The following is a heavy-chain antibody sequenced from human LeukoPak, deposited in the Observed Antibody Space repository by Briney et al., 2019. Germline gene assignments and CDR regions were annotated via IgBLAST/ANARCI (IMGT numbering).Heavy chain of an antibody. CDR3: AGGTFNGGTAYFDY. D-gene: IGHD4-23*01. V-gene: IGHV3-21*01. Sequence: GGSLRLSCAASGFTFSSYSMNWVRQAPGKGLEWVSSISGSSSYIYYADSVKGRLTISRAKNSLYLQMNSLRAEDTAVYYCAGGTFNGGTAYFDYWGQGTLVTVSS. J-gene: IGHJ4*02. CDR2: ISGSSSYI. CDR1: GFTFSSYS.